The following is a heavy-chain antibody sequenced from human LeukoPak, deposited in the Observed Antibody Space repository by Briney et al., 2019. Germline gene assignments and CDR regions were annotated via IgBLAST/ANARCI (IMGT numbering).Heavy chain of an antibody. CDR3: AKDRGSGGYYDRSGYYYLDY. V-gene: IGHV3-23*01. D-gene: IGHD3-22*01. CDR2: ITGSGGST. CDR1: GFTFSSYA. Sequence: GGSLRLSCAASGFTFSSYAMSWVRQAPGKGLEWVSAITGSGGSTYYADSVKGRFTISRDNSKNTLYLQMYSLRAEDTAVYYCAKDRGSGGYYDRSGYYYLDYWGQGTLVTVSS. J-gene: IGHJ4*02.